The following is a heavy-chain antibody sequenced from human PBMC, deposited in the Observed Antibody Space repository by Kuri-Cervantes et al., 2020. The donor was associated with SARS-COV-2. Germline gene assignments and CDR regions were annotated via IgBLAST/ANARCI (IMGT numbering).Heavy chain of an antibody. D-gene: IGHD6-6*01. Sequence: GGSLRLSCAASGFTFDDYGMSWVRQAPGKGLEWVSGINWNGGSTGYADSVKGRFTSSRDNSKNTLYLQMNSLRAEDTAVYYCARDFSSSGGFDYWGQGTLVTVSS. CDR3: ARDFSSSGGFDY. CDR1: GFTFDDYG. J-gene: IGHJ4*02. CDR2: INWNGGST. V-gene: IGHV3-20*04.